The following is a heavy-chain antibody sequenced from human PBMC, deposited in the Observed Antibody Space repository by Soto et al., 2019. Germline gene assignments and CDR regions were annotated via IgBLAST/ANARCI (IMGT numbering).Heavy chain of an antibody. CDR2: ISAYNGNT. J-gene: IGHJ4*02. V-gene: IGHV1-18*01. D-gene: IGHD1-1*01. CDR1: GYTFTSYG. CDR3: AXXXLGYPPFY. Sequence: QVQLVQSGAEVKKPGASVKVSCKASGYTFTSYGISWVRQAPGQGLEWMGWISAYNGNTNYAQKLQGRVTMTTDTXXXXXXXXXXXXXXXXXXXXXXAXXXLGYPPFYWGQGTLVTVSS.